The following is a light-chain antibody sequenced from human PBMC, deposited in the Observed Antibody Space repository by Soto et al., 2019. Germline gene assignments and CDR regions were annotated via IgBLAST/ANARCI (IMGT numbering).Light chain of an antibody. V-gene: IGKV3-20*01. Sequence: EIVLTQSPGTLSLSPGEGATLSCRASQSISSSYLAWYQQKPGQAPRLLIYAASSRATGTPDRFSGSGSGTDFTLTISRLEPEDFAVYYCQLYGSSHMFSFGQGTKLEIK. CDR1: QSISSSY. CDR3: QLYGSSHMFS. J-gene: IGKJ2*01. CDR2: AAS.